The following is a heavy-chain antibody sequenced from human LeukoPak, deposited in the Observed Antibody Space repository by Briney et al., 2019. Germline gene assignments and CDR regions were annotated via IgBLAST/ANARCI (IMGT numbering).Heavy chain of an antibody. D-gene: IGHD1-26*01. V-gene: IGHV4-38-2*02. CDR2: IYHSGST. CDR1: GYSISSGYY. CDR3: ARDRGGRIVGAEFDP. Sequence: PSETLSLTCTVSGYSISSGYYWGWIRQPPGKGLEWIGSIYHSGSTYYNPSLKSRVTISVDTSKNQFSLKLSSVTAADTAVYHCARDRGGRIVGAEFDPWGQGTLVTVSS. J-gene: IGHJ5*02.